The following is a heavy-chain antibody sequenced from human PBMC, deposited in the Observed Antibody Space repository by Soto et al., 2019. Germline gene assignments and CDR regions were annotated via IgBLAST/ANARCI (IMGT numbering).Heavy chain of an antibody. CDR2: INPNSGGT. CDR3: ARAPTVTTRSDPYYFDY. CDR1: GYTFTGYY. D-gene: IGHD4-17*01. J-gene: IGHJ4*02. Sequence: GASVKVSCKASGYTFTGYYMHWVRQAPGQGLEWMGWINPNSGGTNYAQKFQGWVTMTRDTSISTAYMELSRLRSDDTAVYYCARAPTVTTRSDPYYFDYWGQGTLVTVSS. V-gene: IGHV1-2*04.